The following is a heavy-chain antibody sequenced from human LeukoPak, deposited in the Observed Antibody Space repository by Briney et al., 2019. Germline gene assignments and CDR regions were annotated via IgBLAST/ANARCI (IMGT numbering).Heavy chain of an antibody. V-gene: IGHV4-39*07. D-gene: IGHD4-23*01. Sequence: SQTLSLTCTVSGGSISSSGYYWGWVRQPPGKGLEWIGSIYSGGSTYYIPSLKSRLTISLDTSKSQFSLKLSSVTAADTAVYYCARDGGNFDIDYWGQGTLVTVSS. CDR3: ARDGGNFDIDY. CDR2: IYSGGST. CDR1: GGSISSSGYY. J-gene: IGHJ4*02.